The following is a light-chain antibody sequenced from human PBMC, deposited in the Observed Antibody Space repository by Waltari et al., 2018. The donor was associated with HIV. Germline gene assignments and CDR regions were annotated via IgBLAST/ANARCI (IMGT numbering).Light chain of an antibody. V-gene: IGLV1-51*01. Sequence: QFVLTQPPSVSAVSCQSGAMSRSVSTSNHRNDSVSWYQHVPGSAPELLIYDIDRRPSGIPDRFSGSKSRTSATLDITGLQTGDGADDYCGTWDRSMDGGVFGGWTKLTVL. CDR2: DID. CDR3: GTWDRSMDGGV. CDR1: TSNHRNDS. J-gene: IGLJ2*01.